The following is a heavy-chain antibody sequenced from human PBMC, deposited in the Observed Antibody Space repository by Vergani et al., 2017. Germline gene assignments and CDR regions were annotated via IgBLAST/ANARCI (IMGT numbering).Heavy chain of an antibody. V-gene: IGHV3-53*01. D-gene: IGHD3-10*01. J-gene: IGHJ3*02. CDR2: IYSGGST. Sequence: EVQLVESGGGLIQPGGSLRLSCAASGFTVSSNYMSWVRQAPGKGLEWVSVIYSGGSTYYADSVKGRFTISRDNSTYTLYLQMNSLRAEETAVYYCARASHFMVRGAPLEAFDIWGQGTMVTVSS. CDR1: GFTVSSNY. CDR3: ARASHFMVRGAPLEAFDI.